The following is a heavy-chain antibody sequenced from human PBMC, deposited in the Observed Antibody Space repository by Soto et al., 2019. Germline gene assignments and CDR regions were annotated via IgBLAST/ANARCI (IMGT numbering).Heavy chain of an antibody. V-gene: IGHV1-69*12. J-gene: IGHJ4*02. CDR1: GGTFSSYA. CDR2: IIPIFGTT. D-gene: IGHD3-22*01. CDR3: ARGSHLYYDSSGHFDY. Sequence: QVQLVQSGAEVKKPGSSVKVSCKASGGTFSSYAISWVRQAPGQGLEWMGGIIPIFGTTNYAQKFQGRVTITADESTSTAYMELSSLRSEDTSVYYCARGSHLYYDSSGHFDYWGQGTLVTVSS.